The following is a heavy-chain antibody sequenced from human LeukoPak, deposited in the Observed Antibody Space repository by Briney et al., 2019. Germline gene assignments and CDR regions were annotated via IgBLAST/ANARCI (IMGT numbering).Heavy chain of an antibody. CDR3: ARSSSTSWDFDY. D-gene: IGHD2-2*01. Sequence: SETLSLTCTVSGGSISSYYWSWIRQPPGKGLEWIGYIYYSGSTNYNPSLKSRVTISVDTSKNQFSLKLSSVTAADTAVYYCARSSSTSWDFDYWGQGTLVTVFS. CDR1: GGSISSYY. CDR2: IYYSGST. V-gene: IGHV4-59*01. J-gene: IGHJ4*02.